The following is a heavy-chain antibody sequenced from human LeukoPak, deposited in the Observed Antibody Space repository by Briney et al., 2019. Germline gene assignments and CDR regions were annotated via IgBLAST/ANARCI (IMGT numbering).Heavy chain of an antibody. D-gene: IGHD1-26*01. CDR1: GFTFSSYW. Sequence: GGSLRLSCAASGFTFSSYWIHWVRQAPGKGLVWVSRINGDGSTTNYADSVKGRFTISRDNSKNTLYLQMNSLRAEDTAVYYCAKGRLVGATPGGIDYWGQGTLVTVSS. V-gene: IGHV3-74*01. CDR3: AKGRLVGATPGGIDY. J-gene: IGHJ4*02. CDR2: INGDGSTT.